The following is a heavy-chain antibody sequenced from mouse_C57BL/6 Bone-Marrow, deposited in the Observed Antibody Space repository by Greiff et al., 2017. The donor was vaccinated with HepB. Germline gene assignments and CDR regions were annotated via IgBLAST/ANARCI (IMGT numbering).Heavy chain of an antibody. J-gene: IGHJ2*01. V-gene: IGHV1-50*01. Sequence: QVQLQQSGAELVKPGASVKLSCKASGYTFTSYWMQWVKQRPGQGLEWIGEIDPSDSYTNYNQKFKGKATLTVDTSSSTAYMQLSSLTSEDSAVYYCAREGITTNYWGQGTTLTVSS. CDR3: AREGITTNY. D-gene: IGHD1-1*01. CDR1: GYTFTSYW. CDR2: IDPSDSYT.